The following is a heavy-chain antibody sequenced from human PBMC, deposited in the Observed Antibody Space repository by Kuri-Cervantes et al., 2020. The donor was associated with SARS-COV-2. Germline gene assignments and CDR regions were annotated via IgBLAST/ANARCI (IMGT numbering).Heavy chain of an antibody. D-gene: IGHD6-19*01. Sequence: ASVKVSCKASGYTFTSYAMHWVRQAPGQRLEWMGWINAGNGNTKYSQKFQGRVTITRDTSASTAYMELSSLRSEDTAVYYCATGPAVAGTGVWFDPWGQGTLVTVSS. V-gene: IGHV1-3*01. CDR1: GYTFTSYA. CDR2: INAGNGNT. J-gene: IGHJ5*02. CDR3: ATGPAVAGTGVWFDP.